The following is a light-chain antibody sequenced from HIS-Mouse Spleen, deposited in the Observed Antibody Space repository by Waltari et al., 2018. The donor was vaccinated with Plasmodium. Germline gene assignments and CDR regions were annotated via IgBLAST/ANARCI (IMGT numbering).Light chain of an antibody. CDR2: ANN. J-gene: IGLJ2*01. CDR3: GTWDSSLSAGVV. CDR1: SSNIGNNY. V-gene: IGLV1-51*01. Sequence: QSVLTQPPSVSAAPGQKVTISCSGSSSNIGNNYLSWYQQLPGTAPKLLIYANNKRPSGIPDRFSGSKSGTSATLGITGLQTGDEADYYCGTWDSSLSAGVVFGGGTKLTVL.